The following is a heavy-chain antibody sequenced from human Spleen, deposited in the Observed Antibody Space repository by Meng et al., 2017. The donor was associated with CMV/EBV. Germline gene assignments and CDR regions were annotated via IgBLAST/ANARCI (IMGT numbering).Heavy chain of an antibody. CDR2: ISWDGGST. CDR3: ARDGRYCSSTSCYMSYDFWSGYPPFYYYYGMDV. V-gene: IGHV3-43*01. D-gene: IGHD2-2*02. Sequence: GGSLRLSCAASGFTFDDYTMHWVRQAPGKGLEWVSLISWDGGSTYYADSVKGRFTISRDNSKNSLYLQMNSLRAEDTAVYYCARDGRYCSSTSCYMSYDFWSGYPPFYYYYGMDVWGQGTTVTVSS. CDR1: GFTFDDYT. J-gene: IGHJ6*02.